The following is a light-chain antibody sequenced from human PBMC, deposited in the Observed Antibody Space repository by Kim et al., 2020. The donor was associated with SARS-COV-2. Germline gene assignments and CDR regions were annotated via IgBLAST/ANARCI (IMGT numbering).Light chain of an antibody. J-gene: IGKJ2*01. CDR2: AVS. V-gene: IGKV1-27*01. Sequence: DIQMTQSPSSLSASVGDRVTITCRASQAIRKYVAWYQQKPGKIPKLLIHAVSTLQSGVPSRFSGGGSGTDFTLTIRGLQPEDVATYYCQTYDTVQYNVGQRTKLGI. CDR3: QTYDTVQYN. CDR1: QAIRKY.